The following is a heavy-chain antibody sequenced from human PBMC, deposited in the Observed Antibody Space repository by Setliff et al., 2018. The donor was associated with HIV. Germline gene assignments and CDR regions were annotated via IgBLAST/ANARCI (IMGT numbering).Heavy chain of an antibody. D-gene: IGHD3-22*01. J-gene: IGHJ4*02. V-gene: IGHV4-38-2*01. CDR1: GYAISSSGYY. CDR2: IYHSGST. Sequence: SETLSLTCAVSGYAISSSGYYWGWIRQPPGKGLEWIGSIYHSGSTYYNPSLKSRVTLSVDTSKNQFSLKLSSVTAADTAMYYCARQIETYYYASSGYPAYFDYWGQGTLVTSPQ. CDR3: ARQIETYYYASSGYPAYFDY.